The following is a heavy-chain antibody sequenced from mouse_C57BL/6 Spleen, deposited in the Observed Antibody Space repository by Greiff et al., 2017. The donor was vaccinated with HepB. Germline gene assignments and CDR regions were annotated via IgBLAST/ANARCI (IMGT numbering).Heavy chain of an antibody. V-gene: IGHV1-18*01. CDR1: GYTFTDYN. J-gene: IGHJ2*01. D-gene: IGHD2-1*01. Sequence: EVQGVESGPELVKPGASVKIPCKASGYTFTDYNMDWVKQSHGKSLEWIGDINPNNGGTIYNQKFKGKATLTVDKSSSTAYMELRSLTSEDTAVYYCARFGKVFDYWGQGTTLTVSS. CDR3: ARFGKVFDY. CDR2: INPNNGGT.